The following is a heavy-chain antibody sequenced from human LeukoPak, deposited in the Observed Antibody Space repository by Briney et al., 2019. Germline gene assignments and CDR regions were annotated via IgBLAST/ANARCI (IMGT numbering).Heavy chain of an antibody. J-gene: IGHJ6*03. V-gene: IGHV1-69*05. CDR3: ARDSSIGSGRQHDYYYYYYMDV. Sequence: ASVTVSCKASGGTCSSYAISWVRQAPPQGLERMGGIIPIFGTANYAQKFQGRVTITTDESTSTADMELSRLRSEDTAVYYCARDSSIGSGRQHDYYYYYYMDVWGKGTTVTVSS. CDR1: GGTCSSYA. CDR2: IIPIFGTA. D-gene: IGHD3-10*01.